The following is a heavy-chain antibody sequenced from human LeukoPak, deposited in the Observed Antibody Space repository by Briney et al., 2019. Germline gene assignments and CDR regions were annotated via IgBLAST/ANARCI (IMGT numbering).Heavy chain of an antibody. CDR1: GYTFTSYD. J-gene: IGHJ3*02. D-gene: IGHD6-19*01. CDR2: MNPNSGNT. Sequence: ASVKVSCKASGYTFTSYDINWVRQATGQGLEWMGWMNPNSGNTGYAQKFQGRVTITRNTSISTAYMELSSLRSEDTAVYYCASGRVVAVAGTAAFDIWGQGTMVTVSS. CDR3: ASGRVVAVAGTAAFDI. V-gene: IGHV1-8*03.